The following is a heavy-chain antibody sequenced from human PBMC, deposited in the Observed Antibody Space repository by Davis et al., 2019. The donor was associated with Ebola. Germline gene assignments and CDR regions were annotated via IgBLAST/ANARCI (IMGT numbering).Heavy chain of an antibody. V-gene: IGHV4-34*01. CDR1: GGSFSGYY. CDR2: INHSGST. Sequence: MPSETLSLTCAVYGGSFSGYYWSWIRQPPGKGLEWLGEINHSGSTNYNPSLKSRVTISVDTSKNQFSLKLSSVTAADTAVYYCARVAAMARFDYWGQGTLVTVSS. J-gene: IGHJ4*02. CDR3: ARVAAMARFDY. D-gene: IGHD5-18*01.